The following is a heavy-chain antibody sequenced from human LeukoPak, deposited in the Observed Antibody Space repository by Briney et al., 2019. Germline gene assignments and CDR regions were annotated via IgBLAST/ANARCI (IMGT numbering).Heavy chain of an antibody. D-gene: IGHD2-2*01. CDR3: TRGLDGDRSSTRCYNWFDP. Sequence: LETLSLTSALYGGSSRGYYWSCIPEPPGTGRECMGEINHNRSTNDNPSLKSRVTISIYTSKNQISLTLSSVAAADTAVQYCTRGLDGDRSSTRCYNWFDPWGEGTLVTVSS. V-gene: IGHV4-34*01. CDR1: GGSSRGYY. J-gene: IGHJ5*02. CDR2: INHNRST.